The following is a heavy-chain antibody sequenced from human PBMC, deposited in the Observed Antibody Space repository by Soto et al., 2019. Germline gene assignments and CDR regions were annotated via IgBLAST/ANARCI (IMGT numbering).Heavy chain of an antibody. CDR3: ARSPACGTCYTDLDL. Sequence: ASVKVSCKASGYTFTSYGISWVRQAPGQGLEWMGWTSAYNGNTGYAQKFQGRVTMTRDTSTTTAYMELSSLRSEDTAVYFCARSPACGTCYTDLDLWGQGTLVTVSS. J-gene: IGHJ4*02. CDR1: GYTFTSYG. CDR2: TSAYNGNT. D-gene: IGHD2-2*02. V-gene: IGHV1-18*01.